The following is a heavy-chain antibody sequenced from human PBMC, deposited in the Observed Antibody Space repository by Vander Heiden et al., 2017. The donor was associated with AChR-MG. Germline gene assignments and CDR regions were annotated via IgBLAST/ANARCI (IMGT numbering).Heavy chain of an antibody. V-gene: IGHV1-2*06. CDR1: GYTFTGYY. J-gene: IGHJ6*03. Sequence: QVQLVQSGAEVKKPGASVKVSCKASGYTFTGYYMHWVRQAPGQGLEWMGRINPNSGGTNYAQKFQGRVTMTRDTSISTAYMELSRLRSDDTAVYYCARDKTYCSGGSCPGVEYMDVWGKGTTVTVSS. D-gene: IGHD2-15*01. CDR2: INPNSGGT. CDR3: ARDKTYCSGGSCPGVEYMDV.